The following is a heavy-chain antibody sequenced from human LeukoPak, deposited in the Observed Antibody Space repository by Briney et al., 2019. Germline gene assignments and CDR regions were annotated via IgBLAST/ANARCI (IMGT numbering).Heavy chain of an antibody. CDR2: IKQDGSDK. Sequence: PGGSLRLSCAASGFTFSGSWMSWVRQAPGKGLEWVAIIKQDGSDKYYVDSVKGRFTISKDNAKNSLYLQMNSLRVEDTAVYYCARDPLGGALDYWGQGTLVTVSS. CDR1: GFTFSGSW. J-gene: IGHJ4*02. V-gene: IGHV3-7*01. CDR3: ARDPLGGALDY.